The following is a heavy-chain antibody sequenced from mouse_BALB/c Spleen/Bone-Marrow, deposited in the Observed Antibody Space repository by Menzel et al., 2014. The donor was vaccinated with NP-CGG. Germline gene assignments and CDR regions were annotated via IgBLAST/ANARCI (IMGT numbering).Heavy chain of an antibody. V-gene: IGHV3-6*02. CDR2: LSYDGSN. CDR1: GYSITSGYY. J-gene: IGHJ4*01. Sequence: ESGPGLVKPSQSLSLTCSVTGYSITSGYYWNWIRQFPGNKLEWMGYLSYDGSNNYNPSLKNRISITRDTSKNQFSLKLNSVTTEDTATYYCAEYGAMDYWGQGTSVTVSS. CDR3: AEYGAMDY. D-gene: IGHD2-10*02.